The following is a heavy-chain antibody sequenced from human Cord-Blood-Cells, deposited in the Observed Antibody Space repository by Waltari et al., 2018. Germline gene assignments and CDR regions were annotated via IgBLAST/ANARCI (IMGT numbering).Heavy chain of an antibody. CDR2: INHSGST. Sequence: QVQLQQWGAGLLTPSETLSLTCAVYGGSFSGYYWSWIRQPPGKGLEWIGEINHSGSTNYNPSLKSRVTISVDTSKNQFSLKLSSVTAADTAVYYCARGELIAAAYYFDYWGQGTLVTVSS. J-gene: IGHJ4*02. D-gene: IGHD6-13*01. V-gene: IGHV4-34*01. CDR3: ARGELIAAAYYFDY. CDR1: GGSFSGYY.